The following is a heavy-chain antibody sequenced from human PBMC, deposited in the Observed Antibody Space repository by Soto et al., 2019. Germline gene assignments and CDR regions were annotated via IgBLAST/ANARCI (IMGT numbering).Heavy chain of an antibody. Sequence: ASVKVSCKASGYTFTSYAMHWVRQAPGQRLEWMGWINAGNGNTKYSQKFQGRVTIIRDTSASTAYMELSSLRSEDTAVYYCARTPWYYGSGSYYNWFDPWGQGTLVTVSS. V-gene: IGHV1-3*01. CDR3: ARTPWYYGSGSYYNWFDP. CDR1: GYTFTSYA. D-gene: IGHD3-10*01. J-gene: IGHJ5*02. CDR2: INAGNGNT.